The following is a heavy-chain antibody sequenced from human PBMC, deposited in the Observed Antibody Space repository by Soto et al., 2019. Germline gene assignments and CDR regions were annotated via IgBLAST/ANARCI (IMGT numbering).Heavy chain of an antibody. J-gene: IGHJ4*02. CDR2: IKSKTDGGTT. CDR1: GFSVSNAW. CDR3: TTDLDYYDSSGYYSPLFPRDY. D-gene: IGHD3-22*01. Sequence: AGSLGLACAASGFSVSNAWMNGVRKAPGKGLEWVGRIKSKTDGGTTDYAAPVKGRFTISRDDSKNTLYLQMNSLKTEDTAVYYCTTDLDYYDSSGYYSPLFPRDYWGQGTLVTVSS. V-gene: IGHV3-15*07.